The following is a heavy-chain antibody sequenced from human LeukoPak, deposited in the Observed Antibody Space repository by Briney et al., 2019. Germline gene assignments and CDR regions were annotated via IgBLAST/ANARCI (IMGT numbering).Heavy chain of an antibody. CDR2: ISGSGGST. CDR3: AKDRVYYDSSGYYYGAFDI. Sequence: GGSLRLSCAASGFTFSSYAMSWARQAPGKGLEWVPAISGSGGSTYYADSVKGRFTISRDNSKNTLYLQMNSLRAEDTAVYYCAKDRVYYDSSGYYYGAFDIWGQGTMVTVSS. D-gene: IGHD3-22*01. V-gene: IGHV3-23*01. J-gene: IGHJ3*02. CDR1: GFTFSSYA.